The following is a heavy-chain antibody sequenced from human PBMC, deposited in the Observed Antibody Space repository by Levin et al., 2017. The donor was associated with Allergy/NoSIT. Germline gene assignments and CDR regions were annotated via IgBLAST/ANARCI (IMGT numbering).Heavy chain of an antibody. CDR3: AKDRIQLWLPMGKDGLDL. V-gene: IGHV3-9*02. CDR2: INWNSGSI. J-gene: IGHJ6*02. CDR1: GFTSDRYA. Sequence: SLKISCASSGFTSDRYAMHWVRQAPGKGLEWVAGINWNSGSIGYADSVKGRFTISRDNAKNSLYLQMNSLRAEDTALYYCAKDRIQLWLPMGKDGLDLWGQGTTVTVSS. D-gene: IGHD5-18*01.